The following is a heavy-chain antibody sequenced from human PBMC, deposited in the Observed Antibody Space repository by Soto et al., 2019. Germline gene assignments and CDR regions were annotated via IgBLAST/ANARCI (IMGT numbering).Heavy chain of an antibody. D-gene: IGHD3-10*01. J-gene: IGHJ4*02. CDR1: GVAFSTYG. CDR2: LSYDGHNE. Sequence: QVQLVESGGAVVQPGTSLRLSCAVSGVAFSTYGVHWVRQAPGKGLEWVAILSYDGHNEYYTDSVKGRFTISRDTSRNTLYLQMDRLRADDTTMYYCAKVRGFGEYLFDSWGQGTLVTVSS. V-gene: IGHV3-30*18. CDR3: AKVRGFGEYLFDS.